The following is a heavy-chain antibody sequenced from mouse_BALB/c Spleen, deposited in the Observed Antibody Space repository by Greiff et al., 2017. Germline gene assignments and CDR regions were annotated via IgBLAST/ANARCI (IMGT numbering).Heavy chain of an antibody. CDR1: GFSLSPSGMG. V-gene: IGHV8-12*01. D-gene: IGHD2-2*01. CDR2: IYWDDDK. J-gene: IGHJ1*01. CDR3: ARRGGLRYFEV. Sequence: QVQPKESGPGILQPSQTLSLTCSFSGFSLSPSGMGVSWIRQPSGKGLEWLAHIYWDDDKRYNPSLKSRLTISKDTSSNQVFLKITSVDTADTATYYCARRGGLRYFEVWGAGTTVTVSS.